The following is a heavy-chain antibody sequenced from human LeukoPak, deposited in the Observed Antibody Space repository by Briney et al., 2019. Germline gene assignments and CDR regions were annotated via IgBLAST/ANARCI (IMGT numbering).Heavy chain of an antibody. CDR3: ARSRGEDSSGYQGYGMDV. Sequence: PSETLSLTRTAAGGSISSYYRSWIRQPPGKGLEWIGYIYYSGSTNYNPSLKSRVTISVDTSKNQFSLKLSSVTAADTAVYYCARSRGEDSSGYQGYGMDVWGQGTTVTVSS. CDR1: GGSISSYY. J-gene: IGHJ6*02. V-gene: IGHV4-59*01. D-gene: IGHD3-22*01. CDR2: IYYSGST.